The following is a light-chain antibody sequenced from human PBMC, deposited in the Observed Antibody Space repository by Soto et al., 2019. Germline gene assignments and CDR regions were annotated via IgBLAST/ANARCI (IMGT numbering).Light chain of an antibody. V-gene: IGKV2-28*01. J-gene: IGKJ2*01. Sequence: DIVMTQSPRSLTVTPGEPASISCRARPILLHSNGYNCLAGDMQKPGQSQQLLIYLGANRASGVPDRFSGSGSGTDFTLQISRGEAEDVEVYDCMQALQTLYPCGQGNKLEI. CDR1: PILLHSNGYNC. CDR2: LGA. CDR3: MQALQTLYP.